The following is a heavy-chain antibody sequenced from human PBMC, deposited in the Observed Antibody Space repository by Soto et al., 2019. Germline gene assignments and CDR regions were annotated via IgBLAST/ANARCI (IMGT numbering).Heavy chain of an antibody. CDR3: ATHPPYGPLDH. D-gene: IGHD4-17*01. Sequence: PSETLSLTCTVSGGPIRSYCWTWIRQPPGEGLEWIGYICNSETTNYNPSLKSRVTISVDTYKNQFSLRLTSVTVADTAVYYCATHPPYGPLDHWGQGTLVTVSS. J-gene: IGHJ4*02. CDR2: ICNSETT. V-gene: IGHV4-59*08. CDR1: GGPIRSYC.